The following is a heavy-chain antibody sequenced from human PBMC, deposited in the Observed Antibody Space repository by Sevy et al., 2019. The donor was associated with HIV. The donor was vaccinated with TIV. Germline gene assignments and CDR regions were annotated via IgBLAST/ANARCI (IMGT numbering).Heavy chain of an antibody. CDR3: VKVVGDVSGNFYKHYDDLDV. J-gene: IGHJ6*02. Sequence: GGSLRLSCAASGFRFNSYDMNWVRQAPGKGLEWVASISSASGIIYYGDSVRGRFSISRDNAKKSLYLQMNNLRVEDTAVYDCVKVVGDVSGNFYKHYDDLDVWGQGTAVTVSS. CDR2: ISSASGII. CDR1: GFRFNSYD. V-gene: IGHV3-21*01. D-gene: IGHD3-10*01.